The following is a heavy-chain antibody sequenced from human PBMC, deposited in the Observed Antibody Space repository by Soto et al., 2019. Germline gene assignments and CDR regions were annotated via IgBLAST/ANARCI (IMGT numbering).Heavy chain of an antibody. CDR1: GFTFSSYS. D-gene: IGHD6-19*01. Sequence: EVQLVESGGGLVKPGGSLRLSCAASGFTFSSYSMNWVRQAPGKGLECVSSISSSSSYIYYADSVKGRFTISRDNAKNSLYLQMNSLRAEDTAVYYCARVDSSGWYYYWGQGTLVTVSS. J-gene: IGHJ4*02. CDR2: ISSSSSYI. CDR3: ARVDSSGWYYY. V-gene: IGHV3-21*01.